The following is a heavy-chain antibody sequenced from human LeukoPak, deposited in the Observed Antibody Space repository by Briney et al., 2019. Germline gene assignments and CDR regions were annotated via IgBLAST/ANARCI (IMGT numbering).Heavy chain of an antibody. V-gene: IGHV1-69*04. D-gene: IGHD4-23*01. CDR1: GGTFSSYA. J-gene: IGHJ4*02. Sequence: ASVKDSCKASGGTFSSYAISWVRQAPGQGLEWMGRIIPILGIANYAQKFQGRVTITADKSTSTAYMELSSLRSEDTAVYYCARDQESGGSGDWGQGTLVTVSS. CDR2: IIPILGIA. CDR3: ARDQESGGSGD.